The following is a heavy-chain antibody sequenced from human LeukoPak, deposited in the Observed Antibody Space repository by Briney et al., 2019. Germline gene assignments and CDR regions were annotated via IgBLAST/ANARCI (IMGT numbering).Heavy chain of an antibody. CDR3: AKDPRVDYYDGSGIDY. Sequence: PGGSLRLSCAASGFTFSSYAMSWVRQAPGKGLEWVSAISGSGGSTYYADSVKGRFTISRDNSKNTLYLQMNSLRAEDTAVYYCAKDPRVDYYDGSGIDYWGQGTLVTVSS. CDR1: GFTFSSYA. J-gene: IGHJ4*02. CDR2: ISGSGGST. D-gene: IGHD3-22*01. V-gene: IGHV3-23*01.